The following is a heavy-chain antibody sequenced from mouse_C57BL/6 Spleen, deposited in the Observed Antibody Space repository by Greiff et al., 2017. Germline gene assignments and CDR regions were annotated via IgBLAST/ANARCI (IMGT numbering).Heavy chain of an antibody. J-gene: IGHJ4*01. CDR3: ARSQFYGSSYDAMDY. D-gene: IGHD1-1*01. V-gene: IGHV1-76*01. CDR2: IFPGSGNT. Sequence: VKLMESGAELVRPGASVKLSCKASGYTFTDYYINWVKQRPGQGLEWIARIFPGSGNTYYNEKFKGKATLTAEKSSSTAYMQLSSLTAEDSAVYFCARSQFYGSSYDAMDYWGQGTSVTVSS. CDR1: GYTFTDYY.